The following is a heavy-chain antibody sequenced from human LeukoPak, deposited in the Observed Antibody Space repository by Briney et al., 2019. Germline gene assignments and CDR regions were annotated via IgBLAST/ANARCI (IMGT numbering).Heavy chain of an antibody. CDR3: ARDMFRLWGDFDS. D-gene: IGHD3-10*01. CDR1: GFTFSSYG. Sequence: GGSLRLSCAASGFTFSSYGMSWVRQAPGKGLEWVSAISGSGGSTYYADSVKGRFTISRDNAKNSLFLQMNGLRVEDTAIYYCARDMFRLWGDFDSWGQGTPVTVSS. CDR2: ISGSGGST. V-gene: IGHV3-23*01. J-gene: IGHJ4*02.